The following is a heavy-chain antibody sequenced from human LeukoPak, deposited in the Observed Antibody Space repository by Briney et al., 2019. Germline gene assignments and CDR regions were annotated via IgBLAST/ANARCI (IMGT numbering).Heavy chain of an antibody. J-gene: IGHJ3*02. D-gene: IGHD5-12*01. V-gene: IGHV3-7*01. CDR3: ARDSGYNAFDI. CDR2: IKQDGSEK. Sequence: GGSLRLSCVASGFTFSSYWMSWVRQAPGKGPEWVANIKQDGSEKYYVDSVKGRFTISRDNAKNSLFLQMNSLRVGDTAVFYCARDSGYNAFDIWGQGTMVTVSS. CDR1: GFTFSSYW.